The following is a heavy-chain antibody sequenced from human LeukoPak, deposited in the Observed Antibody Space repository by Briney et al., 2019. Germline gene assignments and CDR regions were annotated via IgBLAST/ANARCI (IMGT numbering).Heavy chain of an antibody. CDR1: GGSISSGGYY. J-gene: IGHJ6*02. V-gene: IGHV4-39*07. D-gene: IGHD4-17*01. CDR3: ARDTVTDYYYGMDV. CDR2: IYYSGST. Sequence: SETLSLTCTVSGGSISSGGYYWGWIRQPPGKGLEWIGSIYYSGSTYYNPSLKSRVTISVDTSKNQFSLKLSSVTAADTAVYYCARDTVTDYYYGMDVWGQGTTVTVSS.